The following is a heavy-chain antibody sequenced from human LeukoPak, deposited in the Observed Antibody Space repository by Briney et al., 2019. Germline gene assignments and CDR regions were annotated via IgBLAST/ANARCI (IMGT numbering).Heavy chain of an antibody. CDR3: VTSMVRGVIITPSDY. D-gene: IGHD3-10*01. V-gene: IGHV3-30-3*01. Sequence: PGRSLRLSCEASGFTFSSYAMHWVRQAPGKGLDWVASISYDGSNKYYADSVKGRFTISRDNSKNTLYLQMNSLRAEDTAVYYCVTSMVRGVIITPSDYWGQGTLVTVSS. CDR2: ISYDGSNK. J-gene: IGHJ4*02. CDR1: GFTFSSYA.